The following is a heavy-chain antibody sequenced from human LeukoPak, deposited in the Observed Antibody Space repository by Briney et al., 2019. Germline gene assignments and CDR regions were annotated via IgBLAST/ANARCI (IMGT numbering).Heavy chain of an antibody. D-gene: IGHD1-26*01. CDR1: GYTFTSYY. CDR3: ARDRIVSHDFDY. CDR2: INPSGGST. V-gene: IGHV1-46*01. Sequence: ASVKVSCKASGYTFTSYYMHWVRQAPGQGLEWMGIINPSGGSTNYAQKLQGRVTMTTDTSTSTAYMELRSLRSDDTAVYYCARDRIVSHDFDYWGQGTLVTVSS. J-gene: IGHJ4*02.